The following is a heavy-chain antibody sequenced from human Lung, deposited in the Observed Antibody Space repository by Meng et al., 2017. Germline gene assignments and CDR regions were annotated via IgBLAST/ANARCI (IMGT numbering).Heavy chain of an antibody. CDR2: INHSGST. CDR3: ARGPTTMAHDFDY. D-gene: IGHD4-11*01. Sequence: GPVQQLGAGTLNPSGTLSRACVVPGGSFSDYYRSRTRQPPGKGLEWIGEINHSGSTNYNPPLDSRATISVDTSQNNLSLKLSSVTAADSAVYYCARGPTTMAHDFDYWGQGTLVTVSS. V-gene: IGHV4-34*01. CDR1: GGSFSDYY. J-gene: IGHJ4*02.